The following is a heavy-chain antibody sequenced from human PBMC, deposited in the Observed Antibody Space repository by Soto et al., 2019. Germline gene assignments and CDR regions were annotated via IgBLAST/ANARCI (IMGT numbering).Heavy chain of an antibody. V-gene: IGHV3-74*01. CDR3: AKDSRGQWLDYFDY. CDR2: INSDGSNK. J-gene: IGHJ4*02. Sequence: GGSLRLSCAASGLTFSSYWMHWVRQAPGKGLVWVSRINSDGSNKCYADSVKGRFTISRDNSKNTLYLQMNSLRAEDTAVYYCAKDSRGQWLDYFDYWGQGTLVTVSS. D-gene: IGHD6-19*01. CDR1: GLTFSSYW.